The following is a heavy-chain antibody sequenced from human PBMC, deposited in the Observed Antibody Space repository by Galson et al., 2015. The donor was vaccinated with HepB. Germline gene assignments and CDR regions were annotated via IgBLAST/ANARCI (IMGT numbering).Heavy chain of an antibody. CDR1: GGSFSGYY. V-gene: IGHV4-34*01. CDR2: INHSGST. CDR3: ARDNFQYSSFYYYYYMDV. D-gene: IGHD6-6*01. Sequence: LSLTCAVYGGSFSGYYWSWIRQPPGKGLEWIGEINHSGSTNYNPSLKSRVTISVDTSKNQFSLKLSSVTAADTAVYYCARDNFQYSSFYYYYYMDVWGKGTTVTVSS. J-gene: IGHJ6*03.